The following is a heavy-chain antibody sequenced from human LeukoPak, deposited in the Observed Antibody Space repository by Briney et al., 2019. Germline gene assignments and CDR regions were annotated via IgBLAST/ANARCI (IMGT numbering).Heavy chain of an antibody. J-gene: IGHJ5*02. V-gene: IGHV4-34*01. CDR1: GGSFTGYY. Sequence: KPSETLSLTCSVYGGSFTGYYWTWIRQPPGKGLEWIGEINHSGSTNYNPSLKSRVTISVDTSKNQFSLKLSSVTAADTAVYYCATRGNWFDPWGQGTLVTVSS. CDR3: ATRGNWFDP. CDR2: INHSGST.